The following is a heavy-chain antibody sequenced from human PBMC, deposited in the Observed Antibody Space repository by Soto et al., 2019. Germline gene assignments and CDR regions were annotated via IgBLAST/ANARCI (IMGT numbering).Heavy chain of an antibody. Sequence: WASVKVSCKASGGTFSSYAISWVRQAPGQGLEWMGGIIPIFGTANYAQKFQGRVTITADESTSTAYMELSSLRSEDTAVYYCARDEGVLGNWYFDLWGRGTLVTVSS. CDR3: ARDEGVLGNWYFDL. J-gene: IGHJ2*01. V-gene: IGHV1-69*13. CDR1: GGTFSSYA. CDR2: IIPIFGTA. D-gene: IGHD7-27*01.